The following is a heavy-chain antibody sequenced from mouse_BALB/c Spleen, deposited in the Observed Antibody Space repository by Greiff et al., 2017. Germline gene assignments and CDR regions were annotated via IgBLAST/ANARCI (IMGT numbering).Heavy chain of an antibody. J-gene: IGHJ2*01. CDR2: ISYSGST. CDR3: ARGDYGDY. CDR1: GYSITSNYA. V-gene: IGHV3-2*02. Sequence: VQLQESGPGLVKPSQSLSLSCTATGYSITSNYAWYLIRQSPENLLEWMGYISYSGSTSYNPSFKSRISITRDTSKNQFFLQLNSMTTEDTATYYCARGDYGDYWGQGTTLTVSS.